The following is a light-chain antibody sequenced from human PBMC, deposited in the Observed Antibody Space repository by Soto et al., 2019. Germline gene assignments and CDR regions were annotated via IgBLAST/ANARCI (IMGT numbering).Light chain of an antibody. CDR3: QQYGTSPMT. V-gene: IGKV3D-20*01. CDR2: DAS. Sequence: EIVLTQSPVTLSLSPGERAALSCGASQSVSSSYLAWYQQKPGLAPRLLIYDASSRATGIPDRFSGSGSATDFSLIISSLEPEDFALYFCQQYGTSPMTFGQGTRLEIK. J-gene: IGKJ5*01. CDR1: QSVSSSY.